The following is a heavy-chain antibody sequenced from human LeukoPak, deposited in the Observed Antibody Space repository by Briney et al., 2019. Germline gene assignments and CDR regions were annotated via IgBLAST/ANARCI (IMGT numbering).Heavy chain of an antibody. CDR3: ARLDTVVVGTNWFDP. CDR1: GGSISSSSYY. J-gene: IGHJ5*02. D-gene: IGHD2-2*01. Sequence: SETLSLTCTVSGGSISSSSYYWGWIRQPPGKGLEWIGSIYYSGSTYYNPSLKSRVTIFVDTSKNQFSLKLSSVTAADTAVYYCARLDTVVVGTNWFDPWGQGTLVTVSS. CDR2: IYYSGST. V-gene: IGHV4-39*01.